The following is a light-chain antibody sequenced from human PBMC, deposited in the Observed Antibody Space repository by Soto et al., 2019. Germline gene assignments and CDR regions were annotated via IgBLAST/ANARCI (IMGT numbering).Light chain of an antibody. CDR2: DAS. CDR1: RSVSSY. V-gene: IGKV3-11*01. CDR3: QQRSNWPLS. Sequence: EIVFTQSPATLSLSPGERATLYSSPSRSVSSYLDWYNQKPGQAPRLLIYDASKRATGIPARFSGSGSGTDLTLTISSLAPEDFAVYFCQQRSNWPLSFGGGTKV. J-gene: IGKJ4*01.